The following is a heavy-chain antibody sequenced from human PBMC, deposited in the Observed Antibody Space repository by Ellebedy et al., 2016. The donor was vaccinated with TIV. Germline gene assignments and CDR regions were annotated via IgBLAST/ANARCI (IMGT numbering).Heavy chain of an antibody. CDR2: IYSGGST. CDR1: GFTVSSNY. D-gene: IGHD3-10*01. Sequence: GESLKISCAASGFTVSSNYMSWVRQAPGKGLEWVSVIYSGGSTYYADSVKGRFTISRDNSKNTLYLQMNSLRAEDTAVYNCAREVGGFDYWGQGTLVTVSS. V-gene: IGHV3-53*05. J-gene: IGHJ4*02. CDR3: AREVGGFDY.